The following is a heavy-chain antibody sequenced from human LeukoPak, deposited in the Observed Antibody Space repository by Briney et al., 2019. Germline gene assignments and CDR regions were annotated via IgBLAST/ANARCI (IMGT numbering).Heavy chain of an antibody. V-gene: IGHV4-34*01. CDR1: GGSFSGYY. J-gene: IGHJ5*02. Sequence: PSETLSLTCAVYGGSFSGYYWSWIRQPPGKGLEWIGEINHSGSTNYNPSLKSRVTISVDTSKNQFSLKLSSVTAADTAVYYCAGVVPDPWDWFDPWGQGTLVTVSS. CDR2: INHSGST. CDR3: AGVVPDPWDWFDP. D-gene: IGHD2-2*01.